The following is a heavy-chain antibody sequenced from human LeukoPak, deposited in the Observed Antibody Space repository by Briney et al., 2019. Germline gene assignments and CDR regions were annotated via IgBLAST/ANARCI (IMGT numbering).Heavy chain of an antibody. J-gene: IGHJ3*02. V-gene: IGHV3-21*01. CDR3: ARDLVQWELAAFDI. CDR2: ISTSSSYI. Sequence: GGSLRLSCAASGFTFSTYSMNWVRQAPGKGLEWVSSISTSSSYIYYADSVKGRFTISRDNAKNSLYLQMNSQRAEDTAVYYCARDLVQWELAAFDIWGQGTMVTVSS. D-gene: IGHD1-26*01. CDR1: GFTFSTYS.